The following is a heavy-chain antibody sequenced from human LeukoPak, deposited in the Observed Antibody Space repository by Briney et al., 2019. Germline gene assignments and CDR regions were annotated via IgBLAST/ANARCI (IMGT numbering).Heavy chain of an antibody. V-gene: IGHV3-7*01. J-gene: IGHJ3*02. CDR1: GFTLSSYW. D-gene: IGHD3-16*01. CDR2: IKPDGSEK. Sequence: GGSLRLSCEASGFTLSSYWIGWVRQAPGKGLEWVAKIKPDGSEKYYVDSLKGRLTISRDNGKNSVYLQMSSLRAEDTAVYCCARSGGNIYDWALDTWGQGTMVTVSS. CDR3: ARSGGNIYDWALDT.